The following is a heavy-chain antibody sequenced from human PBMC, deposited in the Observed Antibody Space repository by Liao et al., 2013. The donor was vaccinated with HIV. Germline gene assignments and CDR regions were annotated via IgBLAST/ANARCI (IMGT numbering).Heavy chain of an antibody. CDR1: GGSISSYY. V-gene: IGHV4-59*01. D-gene: IGHD3-3*01. J-gene: IGHJ3*02. CDR2: LYYSGSA. CDR3: ARPGTYYDFWSGYYTPGAFDI. Sequence: QVQLQESGPGLVKPSETLSLTCTVSGGSISSYYWSWIRQPPGKGLQWIAYLYYSGSANYNPSLKSRVTISVDTSKNQFSLKLSSVTAADTAVYYCARPGTYYDFWSGYYTPGAFDIWGQGTMVTVSS.